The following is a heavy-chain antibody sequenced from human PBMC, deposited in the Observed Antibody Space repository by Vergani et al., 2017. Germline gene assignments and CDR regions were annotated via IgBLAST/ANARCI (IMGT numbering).Heavy chain of an antibody. V-gene: IGHV3-30*18. J-gene: IGHJ4*02. D-gene: IGHD1-1*01. CDR1: GFRFRDYG. Sequence: HVQMVESGGGVVQPGRSLRLSCAVSGFRFRDYGMHLVRQAPGRGLEWVALISYDGDTTYYEDSVKGRFTISRDNSKNTLFLQMHSLRVEDTALYYCAKFPLNITTPDRGDCWGQGSLVTVAS. CDR3: AKFPLNITTPDRGDC. CDR2: ISYDGDTT.